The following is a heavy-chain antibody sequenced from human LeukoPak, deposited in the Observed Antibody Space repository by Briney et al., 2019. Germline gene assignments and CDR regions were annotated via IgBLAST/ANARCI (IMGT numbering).Heavy chain of an antibody. CDR2: ISGSGGST. V-gene: IGHV3-23*01. Sequence: GSLRLSCAASGFTFSSYAMSWVRQAPGKGLEWVSAISGSGGSTYYADSVKGRFTISRDNSKNTLYLQMNNLRAEDTAVYYCAKARIAAALFDYWGQGTLVTVSS. CDR3: AKARIAAALFDY. J-gene: IGHJ4*02. CDR1: GFTFSSYA. D-gene: IGHD6-13*01.